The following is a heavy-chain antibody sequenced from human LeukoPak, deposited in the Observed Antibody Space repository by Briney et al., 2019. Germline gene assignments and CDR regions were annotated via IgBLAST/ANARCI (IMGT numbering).Heavy chain of an antibody. CDR3: VRRPDGFDI. CDR2: INHSGSS. Sequence: SETLSLTCAVYGGSLSGYHWSWIRQPPGKGLEYIGEINHSGSSKYNSSLKSRVTISVDTSKNQFSLKVNSVTAADTAVYYCVRRPDGFDIWGQGTKVTVSS. J-gene: IGHJ3*02. V-gene: IGHV4-34*01. CDR1: GGSLSGYH.